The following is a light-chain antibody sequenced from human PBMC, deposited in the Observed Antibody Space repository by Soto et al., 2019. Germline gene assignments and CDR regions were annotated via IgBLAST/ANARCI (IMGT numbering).Light chain of an antibody. Sequence: EIVLTQSPATLSLSPGERATLSCRASQSVTTYLAWYQQKRGQAPRLLIYDASNRATGIPARFSGSGSGTEFTLTISNLQSEDSAVYYCQQSNNWPLRAVGGGTKVDSK. CDR3: QQSNNWPLRA. CDR1: QSVTTY. V-gene: IGKV3-11*01. J-gene: IGKJ4*01. CDR2: DAS.